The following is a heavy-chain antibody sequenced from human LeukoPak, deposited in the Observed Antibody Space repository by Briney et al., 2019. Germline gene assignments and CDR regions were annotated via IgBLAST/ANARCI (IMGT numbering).Heavy chain of an antibody. CDR1: GGSFSGYY. D-gene: IGHD3-9*01. CDR3: ARGHDRDYFDY. V-gene: IGHV4-34*01. J-gene: IGHJ4*02. Sequence: SETLSLTCAVYGGSFSGYYWSWIRQPPGKGLEWIGEINHSGSTNYNPSLKSRVTISVDTSKNQFSLKLSSVTAADTAVYYCARGHDRDYFDYWGQGTLVTVSS. CDR2: INHSGST.